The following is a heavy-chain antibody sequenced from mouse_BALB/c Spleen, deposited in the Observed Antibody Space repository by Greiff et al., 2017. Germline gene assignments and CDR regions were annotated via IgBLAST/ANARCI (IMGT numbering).Heavy chain of an antibody. Sequence: VQLHQSGAELVRPGTSVKVSCKASGYAFTNYLIEWVKQRPGQGLEWIGVINPGSGGTNYNEKFKGKATLTADKSSSTAYMQLSSLTSDDSAVYFCARKNGSSYVRFAYWGQGTLVTVSA. CDR1: GYAFTNYL. CDR2: INPGSGGT. J-gene: IGHJ3*01. D-gene: IGHD1-1*01. V-gene: IGHV1-54*01. CDR3: ARKNGSSYVRFAY.